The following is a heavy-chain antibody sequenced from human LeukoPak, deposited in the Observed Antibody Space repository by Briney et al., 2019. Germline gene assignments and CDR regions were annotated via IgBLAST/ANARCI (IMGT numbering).Heavy chain of an antibody. Sequence: SQTLSLTCAVSGGSISSGGYSWSWIRQPPGKGLEWIGYIYHSGSTHYNPSLKSRVTISVDRSKNQFSLKLSSVTAADTAVYYCARRTNWFGPWGQGTLVTVSS. CDR1: GGSISSGGYS. J-gene: IGHJ5*02. CDR3: ARRTNWFGP. V-gene: IGHV4-30-2*01. CDR2: IYHSGST.